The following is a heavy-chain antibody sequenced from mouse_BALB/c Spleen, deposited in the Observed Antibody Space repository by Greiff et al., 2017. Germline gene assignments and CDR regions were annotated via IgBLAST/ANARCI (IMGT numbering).Heavy chain of an antibody. CDR3: ARVGNLYYCDY. Sequence: QRVESGPELEKPGASVKISCKASGYSFTGYNMNWVKQRNGQSLEWIGNIDPYYGGTSDNQKFKGKATLTVAKSSSTASMQLKSLTSEDAAVYYCARVGNLYYCDYWGQGTTRTGSS. CDR1: GYSFTGYN. CDR2: IDPYYGGT. V-gene: IGHV1S135*01. D-gene: IGHD2-1*01. J-gene: IGHJ2*01.